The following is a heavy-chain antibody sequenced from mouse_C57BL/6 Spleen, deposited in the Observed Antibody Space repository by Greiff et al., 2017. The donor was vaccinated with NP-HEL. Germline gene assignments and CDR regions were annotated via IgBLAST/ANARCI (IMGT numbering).Heavy chain of an antibody. CDR2: IHPNSGST. Sequence: QVQLKQSGAELVKPGASVKLSCKASGYTFTSYWMHWVKQRPGQGLEWIGMIHPNSGSTNYNEKFKSKATLTVDKSSSTAYMQLSSLTSEDSAVYYCASLYYDYDNYAMDYWGQGTSVTVSS. CDR3: ASLYYDYDNYAMDY. V-gene: IGHV1-64*01. D-gene: IGHD2-4*01. CDR1: GYTFTSYW. J-gene: IGHJ4*01.